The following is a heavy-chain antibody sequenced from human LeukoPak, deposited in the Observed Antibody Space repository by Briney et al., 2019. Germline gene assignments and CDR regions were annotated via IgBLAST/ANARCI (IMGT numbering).Heavy chain of an antibody. CDR1: RFTFSSFA. D-gene: IGHD3-22*01. V-gene: IGHV3-23*01. J-gene: IGHJ4*02. CDR3: AKGTYYDSGASAY. CDR2: LTGDGGRA. Sequence: GGSLRLSCVASRFTFSSFAMSWVRQSPGKGLEWVSTLTGDGGRAYYADSVKGRFTISRDNSNNTLFLHMHSLRGDDTAVYYCAKGTYYDSGASAYWGQGTLVVVSS.